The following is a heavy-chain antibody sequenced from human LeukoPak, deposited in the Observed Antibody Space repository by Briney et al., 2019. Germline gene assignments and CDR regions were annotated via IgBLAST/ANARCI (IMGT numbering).Heavy chain of an antibody. D-gene: IGHD3-10*01. Sequence: ASVKVSCKVSGYTLTELSMHWVRQAPGKGLEWMGGFDPEDGETTYAQKFQGRVTMPEDTSTDTAYMELSSLRSEDTAVYYCATILSYYGSGFDYWGQGTLVTVSS. J-gene: IGHJ4*02. CDR2: FDPEDGET. CDR3: ATILSYYGSGFDY. V-gene: IGHV1-24*01. CDR1: GYTLTELS.